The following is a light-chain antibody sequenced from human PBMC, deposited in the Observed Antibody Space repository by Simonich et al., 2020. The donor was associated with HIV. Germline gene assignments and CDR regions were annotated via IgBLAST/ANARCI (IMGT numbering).Light chain of an antibody. V-gene: IGLV2-23*02. CDR1: SSDVGGYNY. J-gene: IGLJ3*02. Sequence: QSALTQPASVSGSPGQSITISCNGTSSDVGGYNYVSWYHQHPGKAPKLMIYDVSKLPSRVSNRLSGSKSGNTASLTISGLQAEDEADYYCCSYAGSSTWVFGGGTKLTVL. CDR3: CSYAGSSTWV. CDR2: DVS.